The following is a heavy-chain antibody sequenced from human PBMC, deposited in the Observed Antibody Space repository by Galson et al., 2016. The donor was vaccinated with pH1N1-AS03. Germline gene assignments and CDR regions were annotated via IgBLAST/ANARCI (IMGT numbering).Heavy chain of an antibody. V-gene: IGHV3-23*01. Sequence: SLRLSCAASGFTFSNYAMTWVRQAPGKGLEWVSSISGSGGSTHSADSVRDRFSISRDNSKNTLFLQMNRLRADDTAVYYCAKKFYYDSSGHHLDVADVWGQGTAVTVSS. CDR1: GFTFSNYA. CDR3: AKKFYYDSSGHHLDVADV. J-gene: IGHJ3*01. D-gene: IGHD3-22*01. CDR2: ISGSGGST.